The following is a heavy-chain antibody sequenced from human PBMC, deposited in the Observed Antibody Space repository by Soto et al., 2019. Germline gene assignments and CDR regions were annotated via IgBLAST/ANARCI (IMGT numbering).Heavy chain of an antibody. D-gene: IGHD5-12*01. Sequence: QVQLQESGPGLVKPSETLSLTCTVSGGSISSYYWSWIRQPPGKGLEWIGYIYYSGSTNYNPSLKSRVTISVDTSKNPFSLKLSSVTAADTAVYYCASLDDSVATIPYWGQGTLVTVSS. J-gene: IGHJ4*02. CDR3: ASLDDSVATIPY. V-gene: IGHV4-59*08. CDR1: GGSISSYY. CDR2: IYYSGST.